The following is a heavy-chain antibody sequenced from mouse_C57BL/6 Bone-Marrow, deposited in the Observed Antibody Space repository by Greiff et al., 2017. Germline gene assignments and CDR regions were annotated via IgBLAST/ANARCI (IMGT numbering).Heavy chain of an antibody. CDR1: GYSITSCYY. CDR3: ARDYSTTVVAFYWYFDV. V-gene: IGHV3-6*01. Sequence: DVKLQESGPGLVKPSPSLSLTCSVTGYSITSCYYWNWIRQFPGNKLELMGYIRYDGSTNYNPSLKNPISFTRDPSKNQFFLKLNSVTTEDTATDDCARDYSTTVVAFYWYFDVWGTGTTVTVSS. D-gene: IGHD1-1*01. CDR2: IRYDGST. J-gene: IGHJ1*03.